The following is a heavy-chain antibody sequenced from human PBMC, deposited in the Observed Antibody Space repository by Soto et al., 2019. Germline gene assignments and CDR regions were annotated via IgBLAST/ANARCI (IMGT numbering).Heavy chain of an antibody. V-gene: IGHV3-23*01. CDR2: ISGGGDGT. J-gene: IGHJ3*01. Sequence: EVQLLESGGGLVRPGGSLRLSCAASGFTFYNYAMNWVRQAPGEGLEWVSTISGGGDGTYYADSVKGRFTISRDNSRNTVYLQMISLRAEDTAVYYCAKKGLSSLATYCTTGDCHYAFDVWGQGTLVTVSS. D-gene: IGHD2-8*01. CDR1: GFTFYNYA. CDR3: AKKGLSSLATYCTTGDCHYAFDV.